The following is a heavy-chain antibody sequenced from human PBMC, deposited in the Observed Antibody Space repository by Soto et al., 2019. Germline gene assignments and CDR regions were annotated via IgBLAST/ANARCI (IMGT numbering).Heavy chain of an antibody. CDR1: GFTFNAYA. D-gene: IGHD4-4*01. Sequence: EVQLLESGGGLVQPGGSLRLSCAASGFTFNAYAMTWVRQAPGKGLEWVSAIGGSGGNRYYAASVKGRFTISRDNSKDTVDLPMNRLRVEDTAVYYCARVASDYINSVDHWGQGILVTVSS. CDR3: ARVASDYINSVDH. V-gene: IGHV3-23*01. CDR2: IGGSGGNR. J-gene: IGHJ4*02.